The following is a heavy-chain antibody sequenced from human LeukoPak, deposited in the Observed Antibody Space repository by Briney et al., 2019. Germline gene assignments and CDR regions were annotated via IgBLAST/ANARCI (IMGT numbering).Heavy chain of an antibody. CDR2: IYYSGST. CDR3: ARTADVDKGKYFQH. Sequence: PSETLSLTCTVSGGSISSYYWSWIRQPPGKGLEWIGYIYYSGSTNYNPSLKSRVTISVDTSKNQFSLKLSSVTAADTAVYYCARTADVDKGKYFQHWGQGTLVTVSS. D-gene: IGHD5-12*01. CDR1: GGSISSYY. V-gene: IGHV4-59*01. J-gene: IGHJ1*01.